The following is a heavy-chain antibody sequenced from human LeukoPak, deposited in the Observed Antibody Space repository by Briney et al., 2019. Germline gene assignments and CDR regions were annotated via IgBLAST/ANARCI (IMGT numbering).Heavy chain of an antibody. V-gene: IGHV1-69*04. CDR3: ARVAVAGTPGPFDY. J-gene: IGHJ4*02. D-gene: IGHD6-19*01. CDR1: GGTFSSYA. Sequence: SVKVSCKASGGTFSSYAISWVRQAPGQGLEWMGRIIPILGIAHYAQKCQGRVTITADKSTSTAYMELSSLRSEDTAVHYCARVAVAGTPGPFDYWGQGTLVTVSS. CDR2: IIPILGIA.